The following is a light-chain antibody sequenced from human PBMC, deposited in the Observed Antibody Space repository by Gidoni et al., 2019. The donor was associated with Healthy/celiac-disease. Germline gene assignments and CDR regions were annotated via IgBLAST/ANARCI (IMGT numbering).Light chain of an antibody. CDR2: AAS. J-gene: IGKJ3*01. Sequence: DIQLTQSPSFLSASVGDRVTITCRASQGISSYLAWYQQKPGKAPKLLIYAASTLQSGVPSRFSGSGSGTEFTHTISSLQPEDFATYYCQQLNSYPFFXPXTKVDIK. V-gene: IGKV1-9*01. CDR3: QQLNSYPF. CDR1: QGISSY.